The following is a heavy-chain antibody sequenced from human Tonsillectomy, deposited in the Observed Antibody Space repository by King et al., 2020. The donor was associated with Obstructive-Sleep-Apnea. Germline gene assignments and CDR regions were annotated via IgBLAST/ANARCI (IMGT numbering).Heavy chain of an antibody. Sequence: VQLVESGGGLVQPGRSLRLSCAASGFTFDDYAMHWVRQVPGKGLEWGSGISWNSGSIGYADSVKGRFTISRDNAKNSLYLQMNSLRAEDTALYYCAKDIIGAAAGRVFDYWGQGTLVTVSS. J-gene: IGHJ4*02. CDR3: AKDIIGAAAGRVFDY. CDR1: GFTFDDYA. CDR2: ISWNSGSI. V-gene: IGHV3-9*01. D-gene: IGHD6-13*01.